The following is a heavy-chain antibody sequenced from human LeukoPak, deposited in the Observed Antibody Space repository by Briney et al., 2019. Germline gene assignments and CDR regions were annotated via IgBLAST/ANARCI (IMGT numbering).Heavy chain of an antibody. Sequence: GGSLRLSCAASGFTFTNSWMAWVRQAPGKGLEWVANIKQDGSTKHYAYSPKGRFTISRDNPKNSLYLQMNNLRADDTAVYYCTRDTDGSLDYWGQGILVTVAS. CDR2: IKQDGSTK. J-gene: IGHJ4*02. D-gene: IGHD1-26*01. CDR3: TRDTDGSLDY. V-gene: IGHV3-7*01. CDR1: GFTFTNSW.